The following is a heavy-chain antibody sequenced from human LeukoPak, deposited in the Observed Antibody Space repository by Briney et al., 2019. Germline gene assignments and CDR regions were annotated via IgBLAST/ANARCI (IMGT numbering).Heavy chain of an antibody. CDR1: GFLFSSYW. V-gene: IGHV3-74*01. J-gene: IGHJ4*02. CDR2: IEGDGIST. CDR3: ARDPSSWNGYFDS. D-gene: IGHD6-13*01. Sequence: GSLSLSCEASGFLFSSYWMHWVREAPGKGLVWVSRIEGDGISTSYADSVRGRFTISRDNARNTMYLQMNSLRADDTAVYYCARDPSSWNGYFDSWGQGTLVTVSS.